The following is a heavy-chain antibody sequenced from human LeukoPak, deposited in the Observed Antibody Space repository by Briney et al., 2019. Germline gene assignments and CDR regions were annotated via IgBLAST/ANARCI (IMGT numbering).Heavy chain of an antibody. Sequence: ASVKVSCKASGYTFTGYYMHWVGQAPGQGREWMGWINPNSGGTNYAQKFQGRVPMNRDTPTRTAYMEVSRLRSDATDGYYSPRDLVSIFGVVRGRSMGRSFDPWGQGTLVTVSS. D-gene: IGHD3-3*01. CDR2: INPNSGGT. J-gene: IGHJ5*02. V-gene: IGHV1-2*02. CDR1: GYTFTGYY. CDR3: PRDLVSIFGVVRGRSMGRSFDP.